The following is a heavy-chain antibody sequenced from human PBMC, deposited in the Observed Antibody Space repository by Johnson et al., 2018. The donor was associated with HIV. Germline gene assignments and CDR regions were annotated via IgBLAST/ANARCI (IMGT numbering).Heavy chain of an antibody. CDR3: ARGGLEMATITDAFDI. CDR2: IRYDGVGT. J-gene: IGHJ3*02. D-gene: IGHD5-24*01. V-gene: IGHV3-30*02. CDR1: EFSFSSYG. Sequence: VQLIESGGGVVQPGGSLRLSCAAPEFSFSSYGMHWVRQTPGKGLEWVAFIRYDGVGTHYADSVKGRFTISRDDSTNTLYLQMGSLRAEDMAVYYCARGGLEMATITDAFDIWGQGTMVTVSS.